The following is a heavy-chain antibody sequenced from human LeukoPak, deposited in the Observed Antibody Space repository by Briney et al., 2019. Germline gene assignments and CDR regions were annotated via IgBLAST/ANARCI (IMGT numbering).Heavy chain of an antibody. Sequence: GGSLRLSCAASGFTFNNYVMNWVRQAPGKGLEWVSAITDSSTSTYYADSVKGRFTISRDNSKNTLYLQMNSLRAEDTAVYYCAKGSSSSRPYSFDYWGQGTLVTVSS. CDR2: ITDSSTST. CDR1: GFTFNNYV. CDR3: AKGSSSSRPYSFDY. J-gene: IGHJ4*02. V-gene: IGHV3-23*01. D-gene: IGHD6-13*01.